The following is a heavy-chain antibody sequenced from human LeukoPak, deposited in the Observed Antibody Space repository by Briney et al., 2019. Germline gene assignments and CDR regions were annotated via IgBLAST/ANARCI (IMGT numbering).Heavy chain of an antibody. CDR3: AITPNYFYRRGYYYLRGYFNY. J-gene: IGHJ4*02. D-gene: IGHD3-22*01. V-gene: IGHV3-23*01. Sequence: GGSLRLSCAASGFTFSNYAMTWVRQAPGKGLEWVSGISDSGGTTYYADSVKGRFTISRDNSKNTLYLQMNSLRAEDTAVYYCAITPNYFYRRGYYYLRGYFNYWGQGTLVTVSS. CDR1: GFTFSNYA. CDR2: ISDSGGTT.